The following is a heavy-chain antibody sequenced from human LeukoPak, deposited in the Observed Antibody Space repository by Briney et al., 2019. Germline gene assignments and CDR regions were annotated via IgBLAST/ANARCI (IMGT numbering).Heavy chain of an antibody. Sequence: SVKVSCKASGGTFSSYAISWVRQAPGQGLEWMGRIIPILGIANYAQKFQGRVTITADKSTSTAYMELSSLRSEDTAVYYCARDEILDTAMGYYYYGMDVWGQGTTVTVSS. CDR3: ARDEILDTAMGYYYYGMDV. V-gene: IGHV1-69*04. CDR2: IIPILGIA. D-gene: IGHD5-18*01. J-gene: IGHJ6*02. CDR1: GGTFSSYA.